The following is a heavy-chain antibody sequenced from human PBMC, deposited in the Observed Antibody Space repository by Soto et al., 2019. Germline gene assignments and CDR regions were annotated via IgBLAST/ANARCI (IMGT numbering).Heavy chain of an antibody. V-gene: IGHV1-69*06. Sequence: VASVKVSCKASGGTFSSYAISWVRQAPGQGLEWMGGIIPIFGTANYAQKFQGRVTITADKSTSTAYMELSSLGSEDTAVYYCARDRSSYVLRFLEVAYYYYGMDVWGQGTTVTVSS. CDR3: ARDRSSYVLRFLEVAYYYYGMDV. CDR1: GGTFSSYA. J-gene: IGHJ6*02. CDR2: IIPIFGTA. D-gene: IGHD3-3*01.